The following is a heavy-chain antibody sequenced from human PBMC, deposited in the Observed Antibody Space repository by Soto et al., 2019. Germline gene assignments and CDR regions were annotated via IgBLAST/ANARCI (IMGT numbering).Heavy chain of an antibody. J-gene: IGHJ4*02. Sequence: PGGSLRFSCAASGFTFSNFGHFWMHWVRQVPGRGLVWVSRIDRDGSGTSYADSVKGRFTISRDNAKNMLYLQMNSLRAEDTAIYYCTTAFEFWGQGALVTVSS. V-gene: IGHV3-74*01. CDR1: GFTFSNFGHFW. CDR3: TTAFEF. CDR2: IDRDGSGT.